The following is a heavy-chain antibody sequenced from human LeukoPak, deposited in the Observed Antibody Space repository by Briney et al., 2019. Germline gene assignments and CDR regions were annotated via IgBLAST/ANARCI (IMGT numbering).Heavy chain of an antibody. V-gene: IGHV1-8*03. J-gene: IGHJ4*02. CDR3: ARGRKHNWNGLNY. CDR1: GYTFTSND. Sequence: GASVKVSCKASGYTFTSNDINWVGQATGQGLEWMGWMNPNSGNTGYAQKFQGRVTITRNTSISTAYMELSSLRSEDTAVYYCARGRKHNWNGLNYWGQGTLVTLSS. CDR2: MNPNSGNT. D-gene: IGHD1-1*01.